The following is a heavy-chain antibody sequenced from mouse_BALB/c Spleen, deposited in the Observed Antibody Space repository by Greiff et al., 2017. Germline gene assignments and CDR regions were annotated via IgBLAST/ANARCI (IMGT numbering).Heavy chain of an antibody. J-gene: IGHJ4*01. CDR3: ARRTTVGPSMDY. V-gene: IGHV5-9-1*01. D-gene: IGHD1-1*01. CDR1: GFTFSSYA. Sequence: EVMLVESGGGLVKPGGSLKLSCAASGFTFSSYAMSWVRQTPEKRLEWVATISSGGSYTYYPDSVKGRFTISRDNAKNTLYLQMSSLRSEDTAMYYCARRTTVGPSMDYWGQGTSVTVSS. CDR2: ISSGGSYT.